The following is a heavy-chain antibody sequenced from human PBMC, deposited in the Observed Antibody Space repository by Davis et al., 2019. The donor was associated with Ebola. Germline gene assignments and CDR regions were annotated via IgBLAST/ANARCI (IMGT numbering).Heavy chain of an antibody. CDR2: ISSSGSTI. CDR1: GFIFSDYY. CDR3: ARDTSSWYQHGMDV. D-gene: IGHD6-13*01. Sequence: GESLKISCAASGFIFSDYYMSWIRQAPGKGLEWVSHISSSGSTIYYGDSVKGRFTISRDNAKKSLYLHMNSLRVEDTAVYYCARDTSSWYQHGMDVWGQGTTVTVS. J-gene: IGHJ6*02. V-gene: IGHV3-11*04.